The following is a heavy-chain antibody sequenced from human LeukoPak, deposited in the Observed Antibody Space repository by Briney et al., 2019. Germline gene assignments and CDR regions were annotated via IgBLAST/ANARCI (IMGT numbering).Heavy chain of an antibody. D-gene: IGHD4-17*01. V-gene: IGHV3-48*04. J-gene: IGHJ4*02. CDR2: ISSSSSTI. Sequence: GGSLRLSCAASGFTFSSYSMNWVRQAPGKGLEWVSYISSSSSTIYYADSVKGRFTISRDNAKNSLYLQMNSLRAEDTAVYYCARWAYGDFDYWGQGTLVTVSS. CDR3: ARWAYGDFDY. CDR1: GFTFSSYS.